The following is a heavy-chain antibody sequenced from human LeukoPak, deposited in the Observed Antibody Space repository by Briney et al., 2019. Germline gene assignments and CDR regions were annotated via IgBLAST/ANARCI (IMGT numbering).Heavy chain of an antibody. CDR1: KYDFTDYW. CDR2: IYPGDSDT. CDR3: ARHTGDFWSGYHLDY. D-gene: IGHD3-3*01. V-gene: IGHV5-51*01. Sequence: GESLKISCKGSKYDFTDYWIGWVRQMPGKGLEWMGGIYPGDSDTRYSPSFQGLITISADKSINTASLQWSRLKASDTAIYYCARHTGDFWSGYHLDYWGQGTLVTVSS. J-gene: IGHJ4*02.